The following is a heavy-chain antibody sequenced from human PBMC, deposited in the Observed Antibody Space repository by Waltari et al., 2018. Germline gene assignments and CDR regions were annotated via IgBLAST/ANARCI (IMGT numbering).Heavy chain of an antibody. V-gene: IGHV3-23*01. J-gene: IGHJ3*02. CDR1: GFTIRRYA. Sequence: EVQLLESGGGLVQPGGSLRLSGAASGFTIRRYAMNWVRQALGKGLVWVSVISCSGGGTYYSDSVKGRFTISRDNSKNTLYLQMNSLRAGDTAVYYCAKDRRYISSWSTVFDIWGQGTMVTVSS. CDR3: AKDRRYISSWSTVFDI. CDR2: ISCSGGGT. D-gene: IGHD6-13*01.